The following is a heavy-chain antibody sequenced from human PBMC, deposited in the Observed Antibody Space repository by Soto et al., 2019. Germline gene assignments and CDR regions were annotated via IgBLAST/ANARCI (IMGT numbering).Heavy chain of an antibody. CDR1: GYTFLNYD. V-gene: IGHV1-46*01. CDR3: ARGPSCGGDCYLFDY. CDR2: INPGGGRT. J-gene: IGHJ4*02. D-gene: IGHD2-21*02. Sequence: GASVKVSCKASGYTFLNYDVAWVRRAPGQGLEWVAMINPGGGRTKNAQMFQGRVTLTRDTSTGTVDMELSSLTSADTAVYYCARGPSCGGDCYLFDYWGQGSLVTVSS.